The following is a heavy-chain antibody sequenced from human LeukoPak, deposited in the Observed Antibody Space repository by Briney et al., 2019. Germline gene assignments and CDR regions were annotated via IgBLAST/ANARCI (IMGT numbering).Heavy chain of an antibody. CDR3: TRDRAYGALDY. CDR2: INGDGSLN. CDR1: GFTFSTSW. Sequence: GGSLRLSCAASGFTFSTSWMTWVRQAPGKGLEWVANINGDGSLNGHVASVKGRFTIPRDNAKNSVYLQMISLRDEDTAVYYCTRDRAYGALDYWGQGTLVTVSS. V-gene: IGHV3-7*01. D-gene: IGHD4/OR15-4a*01. J-gene: IGHJ4*02.